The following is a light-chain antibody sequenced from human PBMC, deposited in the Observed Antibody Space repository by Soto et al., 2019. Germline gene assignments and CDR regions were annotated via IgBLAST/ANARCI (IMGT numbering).Light chain of an antibody. V-gene: IGLV2-8*01. J-gene: IGLJ2*01. CDR1: SRDVGGHDY. CDR3: SSYATGNSLI. Sequence: QSVLTQPPSASGSPGQSVTISCTGTSRDVGGHDYVSWYQQHPGKAPKLMIYELSKRPSGVPDRFSGSKSGNTASLTVSGLQAEDEADYSCSSYATGNSLIFGGGTKLTVL. CDR2: ELS.